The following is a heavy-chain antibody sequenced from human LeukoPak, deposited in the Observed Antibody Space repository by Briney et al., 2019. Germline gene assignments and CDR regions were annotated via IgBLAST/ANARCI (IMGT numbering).Heavy chain of an antibody. CDR3: VREKRQYGNWFDP. V-gene: IGHV4-30-4*01. Sequence: SETLSLTCTVSGGSISSGDYYWSWIRQPPGKGLEWIGYIYYSGSTYYNPSLKSRVTISVDTSKNQFSLKLSSVTAADTAVYYCVREKRQYGNWFDPWGQGTLVTVSS. CDR2: IYYSGST. D-gene: IGHD2-2*01. J-gene: IGHJ5*02. CDR1: GGSISSGDYY.